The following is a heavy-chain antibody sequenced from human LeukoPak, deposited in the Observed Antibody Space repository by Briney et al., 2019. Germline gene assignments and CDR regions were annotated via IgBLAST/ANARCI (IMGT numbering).Heavy chain of an antibody. CDR2: ISHSGNT. V-gene: IGHV4-59*01. Sequence: SETLSLTCTVSGASINSYYWSWIQQPPGKGLEWVACISHSGNTNYNPSLKTRVTISADTSKSQISLKLSSVTAADTAVYYCARANYFDYWGQGTLVTVSS. CDR1: GASINSYY. CDR3: ARANYFDY. J-gene: IGHJ4*02.